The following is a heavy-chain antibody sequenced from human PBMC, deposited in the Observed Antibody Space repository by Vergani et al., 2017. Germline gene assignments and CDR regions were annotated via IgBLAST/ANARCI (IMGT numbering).Heavy chain of an antibody. CDR1: GGSISSGDYF. CDR2: IYYSGTT. J-gene: IGHJ4*02. Sequence: QVQLQESGLGLVKPSQTLSLTCTVSGGSISSGDYFWSWIRQHPGKGLEWIGYIYYSGTTYYNPSLKSRVTISVDTSKNQFSLKLSSVTAADTAVYYCATRDGYNCFDYWGQGTLVTVSS. V-gene: IGHV4-31*03. D-gene: IGHD5-24*01. CDR3: ATRDGYNCFDY.